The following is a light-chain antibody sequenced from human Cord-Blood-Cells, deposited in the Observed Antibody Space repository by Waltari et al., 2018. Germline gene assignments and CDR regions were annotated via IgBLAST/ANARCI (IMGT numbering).Light chain of an antibody. CDR1: QSLLHSNGYNY. CDR2: LGS. J-gene: IGKJ5*01. Sequence: DIVMTQSPLSLPVTPGEPASISCRSSQSLLHSNGYNYLDWYLQKPGQSPQLLSYLGSNRASGVPDRFSGSGSGTDFTLKISRVEAEDVGVYYCMQALQTCITFGQGTRLEIK. V-gene: IGKV2-28*01. CDR3: MQALQTCIT.